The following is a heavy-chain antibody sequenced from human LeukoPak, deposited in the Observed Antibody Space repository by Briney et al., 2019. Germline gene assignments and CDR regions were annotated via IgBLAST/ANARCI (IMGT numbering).Heavy chain of an antibody. J-gene: IGHJ4*02. CDR3: AKESGGSYLPVDY. CDR2: IISSGGVT. CDR1: GFPFSSYA. D-gene: IGHD1-26*01. Sequence: GGSLRLSCAASGFPFSSYAMSWVRQAPGKGLEWVSSIISSGGVTYYADSVKGRFTISRDNYKNTLYLQMNSLRAEDTAVYYCAKESGGSYLPVDYWGQGTLVTVSS. V-gene: IGHV3-23*01.